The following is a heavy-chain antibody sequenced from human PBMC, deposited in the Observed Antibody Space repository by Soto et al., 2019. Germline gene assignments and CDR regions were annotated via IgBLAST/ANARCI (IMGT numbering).Heavy chain of an antibody. CDR1: GASMKNYC. D-gene: IGHD6-25*01. V-gene: IGHV4-59*01. Sequence: SETLSLTYTVSGASMKNYCWSWIRQPPGKGLEWIAYIYYGGSTKYNPSFESRVIVSVDTSRNQFSLKLSSLTAADTAVYYCARWHSSSGYYGMDVWGQGTTVTVSS. CDR2: IYYGGST. J-gene: IGHJ6*02. CDR3: ARWHSSSGYYGMDV.